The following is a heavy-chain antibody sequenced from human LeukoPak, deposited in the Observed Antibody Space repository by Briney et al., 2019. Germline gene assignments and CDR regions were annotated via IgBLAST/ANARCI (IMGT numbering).Heavy chain of an antibody. V-gene: IGHV3-23*01. D-gene: IGHD3-10*01. CDR3: AKGGVGSGKTFAS. CDR2: ISGSGGST. CDR1: GCTFSSYA. Sequence: GGSLRLSCAASGCTFSSYAMSWVRQAPGKGLEWVSGISGSGGSTYYASSVKGRFTISRDNSKNTLYLQMNSLRAEDTAMYYCAKGGVGSGKTFASWGQGTLVTVSS. J-gene: IGHJ4*02.